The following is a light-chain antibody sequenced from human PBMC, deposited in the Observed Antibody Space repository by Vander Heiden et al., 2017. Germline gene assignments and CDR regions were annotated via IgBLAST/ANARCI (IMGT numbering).Light chain of an antibody. V-gene: IGKV3-11*01. CDR2: DAS. CDR3: QQRGTWPPLT. J-gene: IGKJ4*01. Sequence: DIVLTQSPPTLSLSPGETATLSCRASQSVSTYLAWYQQKPGQAPRLLIYDASNRATGISARFIGSGSGTDFTLTISSLEPEDFAVYYCQQRGTWPPLTFGGGTKVEMK. CDR1: QSVSTY.